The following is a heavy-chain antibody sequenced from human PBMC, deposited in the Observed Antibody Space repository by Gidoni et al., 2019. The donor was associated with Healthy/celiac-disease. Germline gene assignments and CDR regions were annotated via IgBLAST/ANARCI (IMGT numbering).Heavy chain of an antibody. CDR3: ARAHYYDRNGYYYWDY. CDR2: INPSGGHT. Sequence: QVQLVQSGAEVKKPGASLKFSCKPSGYTFTSYYIHLVRQPPGQGLERMGIINPSGGHTSYAQKFQGRVTMTRDTSTSTVYMGLSSLRSEDTAVYYCARAHYYDRNGYYYWDYWGQGTLVTISS. CDR1: GYTFTSYY. V-gene: IGHV1-46*03. J-gene: IGHJ4*02. D-gene: IGHD3-22*01.